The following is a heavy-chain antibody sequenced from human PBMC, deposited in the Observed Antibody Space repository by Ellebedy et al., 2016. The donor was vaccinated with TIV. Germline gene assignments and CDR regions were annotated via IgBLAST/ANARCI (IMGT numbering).Heavy chain of an antibody. V-gene: IGHV1-2*02. CDR2: INTRTGDP. D-gene: IGHD2-2*01. J-gene: IGHJ5*02. CDR1: GYAFSDYY. Sequence: ASVKVSCKASGYAFSDYYMHWVRQAPGQGLEWMGWINTRTGDPHYAPKFQGRVTMTTDTSTSTAYMERRSLRSDDTAVYYCARGSCSSIPCYSSVAWFDPWGQGTLVTVSS. CDR3: ARGSCSSIPCYSSVAWFDP.